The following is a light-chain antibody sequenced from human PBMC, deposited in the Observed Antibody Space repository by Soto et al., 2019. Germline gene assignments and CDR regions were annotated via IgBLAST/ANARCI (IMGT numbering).Light chain of an antibody. V-gene: IGKV2-28*01. Sequence: DIVMTQSPLSLPVTPGEPASISCRSSQSLLHSNGYNYLDWYLQKPGQSPQLLIYLGSNRASGVPDRFSVSGSGTDFTLKISRVEAEDVGVYYCLPALQTPFTFGPGTKVDIK. CDR1: QSLLHSNGYNY. CDR2: LGS. J-gene: IGKJ3*01. CDR3: LPALQTPFT.